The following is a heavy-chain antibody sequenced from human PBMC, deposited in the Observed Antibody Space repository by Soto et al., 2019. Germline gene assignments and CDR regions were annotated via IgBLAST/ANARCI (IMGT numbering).Heavy chain of an antibody. Sequence: QVYLVQSGAEVKKPGSSVKISCKASGGIFSSNTINWVRQAAGQGLEWMGGIIPLFGTANYADKFQGRVTSTADKSTKTGYMELTRLRSEDTAVYYCASKATCGGDCYALDSWGQGTLVSVSS. CDR1: GGIFSSNT. V-gene: IGHV1-69*06. D-gene: IGHD2-21*02. CDR2: IIPLFGTA. J-gene: IGHJ4*02. CDR3: ASKATCGGDCYALDS.